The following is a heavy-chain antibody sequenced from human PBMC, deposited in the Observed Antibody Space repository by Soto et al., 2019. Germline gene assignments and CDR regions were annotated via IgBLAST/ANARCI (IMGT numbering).Heavy chain of an antibody. V-gene: IGHV1-69*01. CDR1: RAAFSKYA. D-gene: IGHD3-16*01. CDR2: IIPIFSST. CDR3: ARGETYLGV. J-gene: IGHJ6*02. Sequence: QVQLVQSGAEVKKPGSSVKVSCKASRAAFSKYAFNWVRQAPGQGLEWMGWIIPIFSSTNYAEKFQGRVTITADESTSTAYMELRSLRFEDTAVYYCARGETYLGVWGQGTTVTVSS.